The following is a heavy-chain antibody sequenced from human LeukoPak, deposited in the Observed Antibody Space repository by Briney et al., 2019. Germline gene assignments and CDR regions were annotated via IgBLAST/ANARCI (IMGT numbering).Heavy chain of an antibody. CDR2: INPNGGGT. D-gene: IGHD3-22*01. CDR3: ARRYHYGNSAYYYGFNH. V-gene: IGHV1-2*02. Sequence: ASVKVSCKAPGYTFTDYYMHWARQAPGQGLEWMGWINPNGGGTNYAQKFQGRVTMTRDTSFNTGYMELSSLRSDDTAVYYCARRYHYGNSAYYYGFNHWGQGTLVTVSS. J-gene: IGHJ4*02. CDR1: GYTFTDYY.